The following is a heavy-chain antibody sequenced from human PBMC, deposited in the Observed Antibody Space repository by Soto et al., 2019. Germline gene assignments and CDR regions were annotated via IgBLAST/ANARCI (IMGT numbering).Heavy chain of an antibody. V-gene: IGHV1-69*08. D-gene: IGHD2-21*02. Sequence: QVQLVQSGAEVKKPGSSVRVSCRSSGDTFSSYIVNWLRLAPGRGLEWMGRVIPVLTTTDYAQNFRGRVTISAHCSTNTCYPDLSSLRSDDTAVYYCARRRYCGYDCYHKHYYGMDVWGQGSLVTVAS. CDR2: VIPVLTTT. CDR3: ARRRYCGYDCYHKHYYGMDV. J-gene: IGHJ6*02. CDR1: GDTFSSYI.